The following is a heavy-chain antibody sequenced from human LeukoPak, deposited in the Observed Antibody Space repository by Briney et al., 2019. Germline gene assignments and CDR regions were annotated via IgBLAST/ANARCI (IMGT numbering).Heavy chain of an antibody. CDR1: GITFSKAW. D-gene: IGHD1-26*01. J-gene: IGHJ6*03. Sequence: GGSLRLSCAASGITFSKAWMSWVRKAPGKGLEWVANIKQDGSEKYYVDSVKGRFTISRDNSKNTLYLQMNSLRAEDTAVYYCASMYRGYYYYYYMDVWGKGTTVTVSS. CDR2: IKQDGSEK. CDR3: ASMYRGYYYYYYMDV. V-gene: IGHV3-7*03.